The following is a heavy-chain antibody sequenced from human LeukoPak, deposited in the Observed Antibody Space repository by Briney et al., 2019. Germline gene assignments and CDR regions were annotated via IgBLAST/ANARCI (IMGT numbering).Heavy chain of an antibody. J-gene: IGHJ5*02. D-gene: IGHD2-8*01. CDR2: IRSKANSYAT. Sequence: GGSLRLSCAASGFTFSGSAMHWVRQASGKGLEWVGRIRSKANSYATAYAASVKGRFTISRDVSKNTAYLQMNSLKTEDTAVYYCTRLLYCTNGVCYGDNWFDPWGRGTLVTVSS. V-gene: IGHV3-73*01. CDR3: TRLLYCTNGVCYGDNWFDP. CDR1: GFTFSGSA.